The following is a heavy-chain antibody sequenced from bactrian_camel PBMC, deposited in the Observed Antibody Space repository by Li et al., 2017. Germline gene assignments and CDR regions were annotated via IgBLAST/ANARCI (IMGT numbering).Heavy chain of an antibody. V-gene: IGHV3S40*01. CDR2: INSGSGRT. J-gene: IGHJ6*01. CDR3: VKGRGGFDY. D-gene: IGHD2*01. CDR1: GFTFSSYY. Sequence: VQLVESGGGLVQPGGSLRLSCAASGFTFSSYYMSWVRQAPGKGLEWVSAINSGSGRTYTADSVKGRFTISRDNAKNTLYLQLNSLKTEDTGVYYCVKGRGGFDYWGQGTQVTVS.